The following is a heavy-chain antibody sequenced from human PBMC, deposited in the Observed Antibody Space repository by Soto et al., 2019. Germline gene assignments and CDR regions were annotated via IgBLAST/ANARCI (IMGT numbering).Heavy chain of an antibody. Sequence: ASVKVSCKTSGDIFTAYSMHWVRQAPGQGLEWMGVVNPSGGSAHYAQSFEGRVTLTRDPSTSTFYMELSSLRSEDTAVYYCAREENCRGGTCYSEYFHHWGQGTLVTVSS. V-gene: IGHV1-46*01. D-gene: IGHD2-15*01. CDR2: VNPSGGSA. J-gene: IGHJ1*01. CDR3: AREENCRGGTCYSEYFHH. CDR1: GDIFTAYS.